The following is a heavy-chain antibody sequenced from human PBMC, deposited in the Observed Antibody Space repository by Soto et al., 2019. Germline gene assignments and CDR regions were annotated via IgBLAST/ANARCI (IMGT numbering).Heavy chain of an antibody. CDR1: GYTFTGYY. CDR3: ARGIAVAGTPWFDP. V-gene: IGHV1-2*04. J-gene: IGHJ5*02. CDR2: INPNSGGT. D-gene: IGHD6-19*01. Sequence: GASVKVSCKASGYTFTGYYMHWVRQAPGQGLEWMGWINPNSGGTNYAQKFQGWVTMTRDTSISTAYMELSRLRSDDTAVYYCARGIAVAGTPWFDPWGQGTLVTVSS.